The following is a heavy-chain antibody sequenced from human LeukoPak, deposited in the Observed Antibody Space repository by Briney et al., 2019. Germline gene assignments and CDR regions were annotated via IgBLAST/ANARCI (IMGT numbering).Heavy chain of an antibody. CDR2: VSTSSTTI. V-gene: IGHV3-48*01. D-gene: IGHD4-17*01. Sequence: PGGSLRLSCAGSGFTFSNYGMNWVRQAPGKGLEWVSYVSTSSTTIYYADSVKGRFTISRENAKNSLYLQMNSLRAEDTAVYYCARDLNGDYYYYGMDVWGQGTTVTVSS. J-gene: IGHJ6*02. CDR1: GFTFSNYG. CDR3: ARDLNGDYYYYGMDV.